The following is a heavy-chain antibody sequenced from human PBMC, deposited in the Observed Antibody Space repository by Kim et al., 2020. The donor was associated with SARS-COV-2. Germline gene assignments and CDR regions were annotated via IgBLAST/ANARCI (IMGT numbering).Heavy chain of an antibody. CDR3: ARDYYYDSSGYYYFPLGYYYGMDV. CDR2: ISAYNGNT. CDR1: GYTFTSYG. J-gene: IGHJ6*02. D-gene: IGHD3-22*01. Sequence: ASVKVSCKASGYTFTSYGISWVRQAPGQGLEWMGWISAYNGNTNYAQKLQGRVTMTTDTSTSTAYMELRSLRSDDTAVYYCARDYYYDSSGYYYFPLGYYYGMDVWGQGTTVTVSS. V-gene: IGHV1-18*01.